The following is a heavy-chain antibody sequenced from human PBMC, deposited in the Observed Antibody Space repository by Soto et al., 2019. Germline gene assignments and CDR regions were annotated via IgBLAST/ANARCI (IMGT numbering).Heavy chain of an antibody. D-gene: IGHD3-16*01. CDR2: IIPIFGTA. CDR1: GGTFSSYA. Sequence: QVQLVQSGAEVKKPGSSVKVSCKASGGTFSSYAISWVRQAPGQGLEWMGGIIPIFGTANYAQKFQGRVTMTTDTSTSTAYMELRSLRSDDTAVYYCARDLGSLGSNNYFDYWGQGTLVTVSS. CDR3: ARDLGSLGSNNYFDY. J-gene: IGHJ4*02. V-gene: IGHV1-69*06.